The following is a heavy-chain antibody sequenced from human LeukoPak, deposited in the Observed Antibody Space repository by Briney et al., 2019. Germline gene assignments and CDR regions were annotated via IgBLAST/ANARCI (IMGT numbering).Heavy chain of an antibody. D-gene: IGHD3-10*01. CDR2: VYYSGST. Sequence: PSETVSLTCTVSGGSISSSSYYWGWIRQPPGKGLEWIGSVYYSGSTYYNPSLKSRVTISVDTSKNQFSLKLSSVTAADTAVYYCARRITMVRGVIITYYFDYWGQGTLVTVSS. V-gene: IGHV4-39*07. CDR3: ARRITMVRGVIITYYFDY. J-gene: IGHJ4*02. CDR1: GGSISSSSYY.